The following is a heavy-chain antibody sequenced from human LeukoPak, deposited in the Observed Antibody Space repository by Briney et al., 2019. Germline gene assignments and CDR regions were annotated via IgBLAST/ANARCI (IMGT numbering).Heavy chain of an antibody. CDR3: ARGGNHYYYYMDV. V-gene: IGHV4-59*01. CDR2: IYYSGIT. D-gene: IGHD4-23*01. CDR1: GGSINPYY. Sequence: PSETLSLTCTVSGGSINPYYWSWIRQSPGKGLEWIGYIYYSGITDYNPSLKSRVTMSIDTSKEQFSLKLTSVTAADTAVYLCARGGNHYYYYMDVWGKGTRVTVSS. J-gene: IGHJ6*03.